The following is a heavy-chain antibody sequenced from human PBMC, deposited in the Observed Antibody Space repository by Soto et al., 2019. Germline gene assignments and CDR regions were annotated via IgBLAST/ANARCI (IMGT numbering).Heavy chain of an antibody. CDR1: GGSFTTYY. J-gene: IGHJ3*01. D-gene: IGHD1-1*01. Sequence: QVQLQQWGAGLLKPSETLSLTCAVSGGSFTTYYWSWIRQSPGKGLEWIGEIDYSGTSNYNPSLKTRVTISVDGSKNQFFLRLTSMTAADTAVYYCARVRTRSSRNAFDVWGQGTMVTVSS. CDR3: ARVRTRSSRNAFDV. V-gene: IGHV4-34*01. CDR2: IDYSGTS.